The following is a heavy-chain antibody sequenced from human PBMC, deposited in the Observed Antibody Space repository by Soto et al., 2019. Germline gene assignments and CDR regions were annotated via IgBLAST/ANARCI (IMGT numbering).Heavy chain of an antibody. D-gene: IGHD4-17*01. CDR2: IYSGGGT. CDR3: ATRMTTAPY. J-gene: IGHJ4*02. V-gene: IGHV3-66*01. CDR1: LFVVSDNY. Sequence: EERLVQSGGGLVQPGGSLRLSCAASLFVVSDNYMSWVRQAPGKGLEWVALIYSGGGTDYAESVKGRFTISRDKSKNTLYLQMYSLKAEDTGIYYCATRMTTAPYWGQGTVVTVSS.